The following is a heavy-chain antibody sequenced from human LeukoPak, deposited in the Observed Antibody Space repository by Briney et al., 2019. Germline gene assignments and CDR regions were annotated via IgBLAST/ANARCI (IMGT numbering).Heavy chain of an antibody. Sequence: SQTLSLTCTVSGGSISSGGYYWSWIRQHPGKGLEWIGYIYYSGSTYYNPSLKSRVTTSVDTSKNQFSLKLSSVTAADTAVYYCARGRARSGWFDPWGQGTLVTVSS. D-gene: IGHD3-10*01. V-gene: IGHV4-31*03. J-gene: IGHJ5*02. CDR3: ARGRARSGWFDP. CDR1: GGSISSGGYY. CDR2: IYYSGST.